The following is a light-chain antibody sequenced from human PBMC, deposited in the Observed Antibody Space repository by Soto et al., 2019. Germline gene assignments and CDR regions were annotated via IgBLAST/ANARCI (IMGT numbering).Light chain of an antibody. V-gene: IGLV2-8*01. CDR2: GVS. Sequence: QSALTRPPSASGSPGQSVTISCTGTSSDVGGYNYVSWYQQHPGKAPKLMIYGVSKRPSGVSDRFSGSKSGNTASLTVSGFQAEYVAHYYFGSYAARNNWVFGRGTKLTVL. J-gene: IGLJ3*02. CDR1: SSDVGGYNY. CDR3: GSYAARNNWV.